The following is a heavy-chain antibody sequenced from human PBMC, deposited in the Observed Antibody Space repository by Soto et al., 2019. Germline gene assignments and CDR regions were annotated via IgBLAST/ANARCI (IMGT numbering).Heavy chain of an antibody. D-gene: IGHD2-15*01. J-gene: IGHJ3*02. CDR1: GGSVTNYF. CDR2: VHYSGST. V-gene: IGHV4-59*08. CDR3: ARHPGDAQGGGFDI. Sequence: QVQPQEAGPGLVKPSETLSLTCTVSGGSVTNYFWSWIRQPPGKGLEWIAYVHYSGSTNYNPSLRGRVTISLDTSKNRLSLELTSVTAADTAVYYCARHPGDAQGGGFDIWGQGTVVTVSS.